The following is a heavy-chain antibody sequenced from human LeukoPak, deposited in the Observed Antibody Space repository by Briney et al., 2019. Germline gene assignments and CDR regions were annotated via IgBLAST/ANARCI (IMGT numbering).Heavy chain of an antibody. Sequence: GGSLRLSCAASGFTFTTYAMAWVRQAPGKGLEWVSAISGSGGSTYYADSVKGRFTISRDNSKNTLYLQMKSLRAEDTALYYCAKDLSYGKDVWGQGTTVTVSS. D-gene: IGHD3-9*01. CDR3: AKDLSYGKDV. CDR2: ISGSGGST. CDR1: GFTFTTYA. V-gene: IGHV3-23*01. J-gene: IGHJ6*02.